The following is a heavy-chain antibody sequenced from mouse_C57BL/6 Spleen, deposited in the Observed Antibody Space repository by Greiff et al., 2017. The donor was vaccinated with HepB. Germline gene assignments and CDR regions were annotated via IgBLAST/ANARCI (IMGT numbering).Heavy chain of an antibody. J-gene: IGHJ2*01. D-gene: IGHD1-1*01. V-gene: IGHV1-50*01. CDR1: GYTFTSYW. CDR2: IDPSDSYT. CDR3: AKSSYGSTPDY. Sequence: QVQLKQPGAELVKPGASVKLSCKASGYTFTSYWMQWVKQRPGQGLEWIGEIDPSDSYTNYNQKFKGKATLTVDTSSSTAYMQLSSLTSEDSAVYYCAKSSYGSTPDYWGQGTTLTVSS.